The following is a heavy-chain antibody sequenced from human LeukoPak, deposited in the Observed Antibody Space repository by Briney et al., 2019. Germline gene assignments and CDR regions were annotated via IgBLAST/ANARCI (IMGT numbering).Heavy chain of an antibody. V-gene: IGHV4-59*13. CDR3: ARVGVYYDTDAFDI. CDR1: GVSISSYY. D-gene: IGHD3-22*01. Sequence: SESLSLTCTVSGVSISSYYWCWIRQPPGQGLGWIGYIYYSGSTNYNPSLKSRVTISVDTSKNQFSLKLSSVTAADTAVYYCARVGVYYDTDAFDIWGQGTMVTVSS. CDR2: IYYSGST. J-gene: IGHJ3*02.